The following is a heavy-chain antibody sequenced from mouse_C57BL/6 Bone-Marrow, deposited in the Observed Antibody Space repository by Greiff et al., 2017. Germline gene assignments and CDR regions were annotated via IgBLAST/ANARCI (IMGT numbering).Heavy chain of an antibody. CDR2: IAPNSGGT. CDR3: ARSRRLRRGGAMGY. CDR1: GYTFTSSW. J-gene: IGHJ4*01. D-gene: IGHD2-4*01. Sequence: QVQLQQSGAELVKPGASVKLSCKASGYTFTSSWMHWVKQRPGRGLEWIGRIAPNSGGTKYNEKFKSKATLTVDTPSSTAYMQLSSLTSEDAAVYYCARSRRLRRGGAMGYWGQGTSVTVSS. V-gene: IGHV1-72*01.